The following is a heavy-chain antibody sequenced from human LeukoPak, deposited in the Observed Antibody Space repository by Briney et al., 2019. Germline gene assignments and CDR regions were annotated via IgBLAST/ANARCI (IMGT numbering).Heavy chain of an antibody. CDR2: IHHSGST. D-gene: IGHD3-22*01. V-gene: IGHV4-34*01. CDR3: ASGYYDSSGSVDY. Sequence: MPSETLSLTCAVYGASFSGYYWSWIRQPPGKGLEWIGEIHHSGSTNYNPSLKSRVTISEDTSKNQFSLKLSSVTAADTAVYYCASGYYDSSGSVDYWGQGTPVTVSS. CDR1: GASFSGYY. J-gene: IGHJ4*02.